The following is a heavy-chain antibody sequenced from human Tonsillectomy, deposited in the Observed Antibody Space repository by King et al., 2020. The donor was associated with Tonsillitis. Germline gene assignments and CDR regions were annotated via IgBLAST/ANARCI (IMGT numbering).Heavy chain of an antibody. CDR1: GDSINNYY. D-gene: IGHD6-19*01. J-gene: IGHJ3*01. CDR2: IYYSGST. CDR3: ARERGSGPPLAFDV. V-gene: IGHV4-59*01. Sequence: QLQESGPGLVKPSETLSLTCTVSGDSINNYYWTWFRQPPGKGLEWIGYIYYSGSTKYNPSLESRVTISIDTPRNQFSLQLTSVTAADTAVYYCARERGSGPPLAFDVWGQGTMVTVSS.